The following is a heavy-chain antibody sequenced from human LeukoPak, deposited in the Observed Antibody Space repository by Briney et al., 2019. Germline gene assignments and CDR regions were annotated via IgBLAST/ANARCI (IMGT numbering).Heavy chain of an antibody. CDR1: GFTFSSYG. J-gene: IGHJ6*02. CDR2: IWYDGSNK. CDR3: ARSGPNGYNYWYYGMDV. Sequence: PGRSLRLPCAASGFTFSSYGMHWVRQAPGKGLEWVAVIWYDGSNKYYADSVKGRFTISRDNSKNTLYLQMNSLRAEDTAVYYCARSGPNGYNYWYYGMDVWGQGTTVTVSS. D-gene: IGHD5-24*01. V-gene: IGHV3-33*01.